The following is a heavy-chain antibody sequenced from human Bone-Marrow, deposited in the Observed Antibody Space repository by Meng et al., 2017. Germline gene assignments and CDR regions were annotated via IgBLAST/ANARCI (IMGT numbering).Heavy chain of an antibody. CDR1: GGTFSSYT. CDR3: ARGLPNYYYYGMDV. J-gene: IGHJ6*02. CDR2: IIPILGIA. D-gene: IGHD4-11*01. V-gene: IGHV1-69*02. Sequence: KVSCKASGGTFSSYTISWVRQAPGQGLEWMGRIIPILGIANYAQKFQGRVTITADKSTSTAYMELSSLRSEDTAVYYCARGLPNYYYYGMDVWGQGTTVTVSS.